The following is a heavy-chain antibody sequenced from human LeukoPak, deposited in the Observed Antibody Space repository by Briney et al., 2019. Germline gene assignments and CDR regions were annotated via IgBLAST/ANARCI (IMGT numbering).Heavy chain of an antibody. J-gene: IGHJ4*02. Sequence: SETLSLTCTVSRVSITSSNYYWGWIRQPPGKGLEWIGSFYYSGSTNYNPSLKSRVTISVDTSKNQFSLKLSSVTAADTAVYYCVYYYGSGSVEYWGQGTLVTVSS. D-gene: IGHD3-10*01. CDR2: FYYSGST. V-gene: IGHV4-39*01. CDR3: VYYYGSGSVEY. CDR1: RVSITSSNYY.